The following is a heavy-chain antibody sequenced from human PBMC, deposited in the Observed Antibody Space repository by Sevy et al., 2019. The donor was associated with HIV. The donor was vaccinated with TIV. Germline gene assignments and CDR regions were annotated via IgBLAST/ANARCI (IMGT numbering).Heavy chain of an antibody. V-gene: IGHV3-23*01. CDR2: ISGYGDTT. CDR3: AVLVSSEGYFDS. D-gene: IGHD3-22*01. J-gene: IGHJ4*02. Sequence: GGSLRLSCAASAFTFSNYAMSWVRQAPGKGLEWVSTISGYGDTTYYADSVKGRFTISRDNSKDTLFLQMSSLRAEDTAVYYCAVLVSSEGYFDSWGQGTLVTVSS. CDR1: AFTFSNYA.